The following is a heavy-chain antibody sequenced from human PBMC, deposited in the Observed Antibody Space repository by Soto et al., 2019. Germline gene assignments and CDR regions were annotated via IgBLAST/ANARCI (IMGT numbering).Heavy chain of an antibody. Sequence: GASVKVSFKASGYTFTSYYMHWLRQAPGQGLEWMGIINPSGGSTSYAQKFQGRVTMTRDTSTSTVYMELSSLRSEDTAVYYCARVVSPMDYDSSGYYYHYYYYGMDVWGQGTTVTVSS. CDR3: ARVVSPMDYDSSGYYYHYYYYGMDV. J-gene: IGHJ6*02. CDR2: INPSGGST. D-gene: IGHD3-22*01. V-gene: IGHV1-46*01. CDR1: GYTFTSYY.